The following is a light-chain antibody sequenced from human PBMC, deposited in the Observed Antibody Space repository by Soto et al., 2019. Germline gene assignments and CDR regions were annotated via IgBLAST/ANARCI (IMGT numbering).Light chain of an antibody. Sequence: QSVLTQPASVSASPGQSITISCTGSSSDIGGYNYVSWFQQHPGKAPKLMIYDVTYRPSGISNRFSGSKSGNTASLTISGLQPEDEADYFCCSYTTSSPLVAFGGGTKLTVL. V-gene: IGLV2-14*03. CDR3: CSYTTSSPLVA. CDR1: SSDIGGYNY. CDR2: DVT. J-gene: IGLJ2*01.